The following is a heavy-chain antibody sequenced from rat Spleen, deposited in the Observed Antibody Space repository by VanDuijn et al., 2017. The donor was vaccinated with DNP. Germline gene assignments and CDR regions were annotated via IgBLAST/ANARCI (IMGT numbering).Heavy chain of an antibody. Sequence: QVQLRESGPGLVQPSQTLSLACTVSGFSLTNHHLHWVRQPSGKGLEWMGVIWKHGATRYNSALQSRLSFSKATSKSQVFLKLNSLQSEDTATYYCVRDPYNAGFDYWGQGVMVTVSS. CDR3: VRDPYNAGFDY. D-gene: IGHD4-3*01. V-gene: IGHV2-41*01. CDR1: GFSLTNHH. J-gene: IGHJ2*01. CDR2: IWKHGAT.